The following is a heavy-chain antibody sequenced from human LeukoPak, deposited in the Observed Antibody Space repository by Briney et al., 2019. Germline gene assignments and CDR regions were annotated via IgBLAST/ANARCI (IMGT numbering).Heavy chain of an antibody. CDR2: ISDIGSTQ. CDR3: ARDRSKVTAYDDALDM. V-gene: IGHV3-48*03. Sequence: PGGSLRLSCAASGFTFRSYELNWVRQAPGKGLEWVSYISDIGSTQHYADSVKGRFTISRDNAKNSLYLQMNSLTAEDTGVYYCARDRSKVTAYDDALDMWGQGAMVIVSS. D-gene: IGHD2-21*02. CDR1: GFTFRSYE. J-gene: IGHJ3*02.